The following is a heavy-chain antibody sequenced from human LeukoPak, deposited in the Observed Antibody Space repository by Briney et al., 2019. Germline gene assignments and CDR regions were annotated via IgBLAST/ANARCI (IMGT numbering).Heavy chain of an antibody. Sequence: GASVKVSCKASGGTFSSYAISWVRQAPGQGLEWMGGIIPIFGTANYAQKFQGRVTITTDESTSTAYMELSNLRSEDTAVYYCAANSAFRGFGVVTHWGQGTLVTVSS. D-gene: IGHD3-3*01. J-gene: IGHJ4*02. V-gene: IGHV1-69*05. CDR1: GGTFSSYA. CDR2: IIPIFGTA. CDR3: AANSAFRGFGVVTH.